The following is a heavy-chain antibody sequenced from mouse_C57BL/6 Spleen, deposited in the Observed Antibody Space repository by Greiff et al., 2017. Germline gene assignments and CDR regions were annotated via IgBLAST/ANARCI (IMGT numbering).Heavy chain of an antibody. V-gene: IGHV1-39*01. CDR1: GYSFTDYN. Sequence: EVKLVESGPELVKPGASVKLSCKASGYSFTDYNMNWVKQSNGQSLEWIGVINPNDGTTSYNQKFKGKATLTVDQSSSTAYMQLNSLTSEDSAVYYCARGHDGYYSYYFDDWGQGTTLTVSS. CDR3: ARGHDGYYSYYFDD. CDR2: INPNDGTT. J-gene: IGHJ2*01. D-gene: IGHD2-3*01.